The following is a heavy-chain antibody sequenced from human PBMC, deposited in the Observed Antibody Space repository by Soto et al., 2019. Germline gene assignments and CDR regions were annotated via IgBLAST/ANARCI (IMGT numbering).Heavy chain of an antibody. V-gene: IGHV1-18*01. J-gene: IGHJ6*02. Sequence: QVQLVQSGDEVRKPGSSVKVSCKASGYIFVNYGIAWVRQAPGQGLEWMGWISPYSGNTNYARKVQGRLTMTTDTSTSAAYMGLGSRTSGDTAVYYCAMVDNYVTLPPQDVWGQGTPVTVSS. CDR1: GYIFVNYG. CDR3: AMVDNYVTLPPQDV. CDR2: ISPYSGNT. D-gene: IGHD3-16*01.